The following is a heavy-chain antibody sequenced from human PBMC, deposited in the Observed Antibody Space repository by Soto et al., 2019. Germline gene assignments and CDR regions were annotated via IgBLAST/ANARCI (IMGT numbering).Heavy chain of an antibody. J-gene: IGHJ4*02. V-gene: IGHV3-48*01. CDR1: AFPFSSYS. CDR2: ISSSSSTI. CDR3: ARDRAVYATTAGSFDY. Sequence: GGTLRLSCAASAFPFSSYSMNWVRQAPGKGLEWVSYISSSSSTIYYADSVKGRFTISRDNAKNSLYLQMNSLRAEDTAVYYCARDRAVYATTAGSFDYWGQGTLVTVSS. D-gene: IGHD2-8*01.